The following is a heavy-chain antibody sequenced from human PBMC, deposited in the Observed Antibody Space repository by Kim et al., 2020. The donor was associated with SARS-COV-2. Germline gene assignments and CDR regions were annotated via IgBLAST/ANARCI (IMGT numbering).Heavy chain of an antibody. V-gene: IGHV3-23*01. J-gene: IGHJ4*02. CDR1: GFTFSSYA. CDR2: ISGSGGST. D-gene: IGHD4-17*01. CDR3: AKGSLSREVTTGESPFDY. Sequence: GGSLRLSCAASGFTFSSYAMSWVRQAPGKGLEWVSAISGSGGSTYYADSVKGRFTISRDNSKNTLYLQMNSLRAEDTAVYYCAKGSLSREVTTGESPFDYWGQRTPVTVSS.